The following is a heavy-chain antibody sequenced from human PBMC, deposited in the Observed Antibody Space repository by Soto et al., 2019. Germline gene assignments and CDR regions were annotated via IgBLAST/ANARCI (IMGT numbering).Heavy chain of an antibody. CDR3: ARARSHEWELLVQYFDY. V-gene: IGHV4-59*01. CDR2: IYYSGST. CDR1: GGSISSYY. Sequence: SETLSLTCTVSGGSISSYYWGWIRQPPGKELEWIGYIYYSGSTNYNPSLESRVTISVDTSKNQFSLKLSSVTAADTAVYYCARARSHEWELLVQYFDYWGQGTLVTVSS. J-gene: IGHJ4*02. D-gene: IGHD1-26*01.